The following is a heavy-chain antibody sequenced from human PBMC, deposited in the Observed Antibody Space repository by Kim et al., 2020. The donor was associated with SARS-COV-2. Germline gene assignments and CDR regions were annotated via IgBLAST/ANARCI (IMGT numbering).Heavy chain of an antibody. V-gene: IGHV4-34*01. D-gene: IGHD2-2*02. CDR1: GGSFSGYY. J-gene: IGHJ6*02. CDR3: ARGYCSSTSCYIRLGSLYYYYYGMDV. CDR2: INHSGST. Sequence: SETLSLTCAVYGGSFSGYYWSWIRQPPGKGLEWIGEINHSGSTNYNPSLKSRVTISVDTSKNQFSLKLSSVTAADTAVYYCARGYCSSTSCYIRLGSLYYYYYGMDVWGQGTTVTVSS.